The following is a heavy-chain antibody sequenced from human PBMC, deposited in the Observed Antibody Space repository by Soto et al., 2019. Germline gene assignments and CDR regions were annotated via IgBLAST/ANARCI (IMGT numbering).Heavy chain of an antibody. CDR3: ARSGDFLSGYYGPDYYYYYGMDV. D-gene: IGHD3-3*01. Sequence: PSETLSLTCTVSGGSISSYYWSWIRQPPGKGLEWIGYIYYSGSTNYNPSLKSRVTRSVYTSQNQFSLKLSPLTPADPAVYYCARSGDFLSGYYGPDYYYYYGMDVWGQGTTVTVSS. J-gene: IGHJ6*02. CDR1: GGSISSYY. CDR2: IYYSGST. V-gene: IGHV4-59*01.